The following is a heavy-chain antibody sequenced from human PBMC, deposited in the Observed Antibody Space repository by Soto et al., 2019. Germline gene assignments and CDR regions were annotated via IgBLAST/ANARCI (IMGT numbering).Heavy chain of an antibody. Sequence: QVQLVQSGAEVKKPGASVKVSCKASGYTFTSYYMHWVRQTPGQGLERMGIINPSGGSTSYAQKFQGTVTMTSDTSTSTVYMELSSLRSEDTPVYYCLILVVGYWGQGTLVTVSS. V-gene: IGHV1-46*01. CDR1: GYTFTSYY. CDR2: INPSGGST. J-gene: IGHJ4*02. D-gene: IGHD2-8*02. CDR3: LILVVGY.